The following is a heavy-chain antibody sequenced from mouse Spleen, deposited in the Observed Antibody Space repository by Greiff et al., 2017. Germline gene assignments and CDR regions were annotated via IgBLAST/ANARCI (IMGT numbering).Heavy chain of an antibody. D-gene: IGHD1-1*02. Sequence: EVQLQQSGPELVKPGASVKISCKASGYSFTGYYMNWVKQSPEKSLEWIGEINPSTGGTTYNQKFKAKATLTVDKSSSTAYMQLKSLTSEDSAVYYCAREGGNQGLDYWGQGTTLTVSS. CDR3: AREGGNQGLDY. V-gene: IGHV1-42*01. CDR2: INPSTGGT. CDR1: GYSFTGYY. J-gene: IGHJ2*01.